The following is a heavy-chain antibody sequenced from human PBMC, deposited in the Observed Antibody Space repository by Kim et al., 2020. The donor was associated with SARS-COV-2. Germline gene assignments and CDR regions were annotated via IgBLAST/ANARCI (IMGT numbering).Heavy chain of an antibody. D-gene: IGHD2-15*01. CDR3: ASLVCSGGSCPSPDFDY. J-gene: IGHJ4*02. V-gene: IGHV3-74*01. Sequence: TGRFTISRDNAKNTLYLQMNSLRAEDAAVYYCASLVCSGGSCPSPDFDYWGQGTLVTVSS.